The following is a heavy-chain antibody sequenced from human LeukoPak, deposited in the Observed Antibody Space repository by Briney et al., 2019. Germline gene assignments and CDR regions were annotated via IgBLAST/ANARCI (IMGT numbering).Heavy chain of an antibody. J-gene: IGHJ6*03. CDR3: ARGEMAGTLGYYYYYMDV. Sequence: GGSLRLSCAASGFTFSNAWMSWVRQAPGKGLEWVSSISSSSSYIYYADSVKGRFTISRDNAKNSLYLQMNSLRAEDTAVFYCARGEMAGTLGYYYYYMDVWGKGTTVTVSS. D-gene: IGHD6-19*01. CDR1: GFTFSNAW. CDR2: ISSSSSYI. V-gene: IGHV3-21*01.